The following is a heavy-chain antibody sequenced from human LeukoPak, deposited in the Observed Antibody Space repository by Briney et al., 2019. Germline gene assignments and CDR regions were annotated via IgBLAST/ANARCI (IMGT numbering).Heavy chain of an antibody. CDR2: IYYSGST. J-gene: IGHJ6*02. V-gene: IGHV4-59*12. Sequence: SETLSLTCTVSGGSISSYYWSWIRQPLGKGLEWIGYIYYSGSTNYNPSLKSRVTISVDTSKNQFSLKLSSVTAADTAVYYCARVDSGWPYYYYYYGMDVWGQGTTVTVSS. CDR1: GGSISSYY. CDR3: ARVDSGWPYYYYYYGMDV. D-gene: IGHD6-19*01.